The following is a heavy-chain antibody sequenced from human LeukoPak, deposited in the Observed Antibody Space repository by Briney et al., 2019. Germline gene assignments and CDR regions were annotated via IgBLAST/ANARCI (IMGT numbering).Heavy chain of an antibody. V-gene: IGHV1-2*02. D-gene: IGHD6-6*01. CDR1: GYSFTDYY. J-gene: IGHJ4*02. CDR3: ARTLIAAPVDY. Sequence: ASVKVSCKASGYSFTDYYMQWVRKAPGQGLEWMGWINTHSGGTSYAQKFQGRVTMTRDTSISTAYMDLNRLRSDDTAVYYCARTLIAAPVDYWGQGTLVTVSS. CDR2: INTHSGGT.